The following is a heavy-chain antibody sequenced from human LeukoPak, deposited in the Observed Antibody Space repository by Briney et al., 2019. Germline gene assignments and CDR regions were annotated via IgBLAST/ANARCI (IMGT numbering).Heavy chain of an antibody. CDR3: ARTKGYGDYVTLDY. Sequence: ASVKVSCKASGGTFSSYAISWVRQAPGQGLEWMGGIIPIFGTANYAQKFQGRVTITADESTSTAYMELSSLRSEDTAVYYCARTKGYGDYVTLDYRGQGTLVTVSS. D-gene: IGHD4-17*01. CDR2: IIPIFGTA. V-gene: IGHV1-69*13. CDR1: GGTFSSYA. J-gene: IGHJ4*02.